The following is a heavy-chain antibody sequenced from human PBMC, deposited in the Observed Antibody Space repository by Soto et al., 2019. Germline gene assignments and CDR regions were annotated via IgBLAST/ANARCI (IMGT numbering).Heavy chain of an antibody. CDR1: GGSFSGYY. CDR3: ARGTPGLRYFDRLSHLFDY. J-gene: IGHJ4*02. Sequence: LSLTCAVYGGSFSGYYWSWIRQPPGKGLEWIGEINHSGSTNYNPSLKSRVTISVDTSRNQFSLKLSSVTAADTAVYYCARGTPGLRYFDRLSHLFDYCRQRTLVTVSS. V-gene: IGHV4-34*01. D-gene: IGHD3-9*01. CDR2: INHSGST.